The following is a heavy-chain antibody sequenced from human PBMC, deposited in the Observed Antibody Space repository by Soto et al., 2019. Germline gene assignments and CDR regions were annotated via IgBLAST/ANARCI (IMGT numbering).Heavy chain of an antibody. Sequence: EVQLLESGGGLVQPGGSLRLSCVTSGFTFSSYAMSWVRQSPGKGLEWVSSISSSGDTSYNADSVKGRFSISRDNVKKTVYLQMDSLRAEDTAVYFCAKVRSAVVGAATNYWGQGTLVTVSS. CDR2: ISSSGDTS. V-gene: IGHV3-23*01. D-gene: IGHD2-15*01. CDR3: AKVRSAVVGAATNY. CDR1: GFTFSSYA. J-gene: IGHJ4*02.